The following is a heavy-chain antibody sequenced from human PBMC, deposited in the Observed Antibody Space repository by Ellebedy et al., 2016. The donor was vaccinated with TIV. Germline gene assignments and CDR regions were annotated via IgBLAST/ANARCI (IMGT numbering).Heavy chain of an antibody. CDR2: IYPGDSNT. CDR3: ERQDTVDAAMRTY. Sequence: KVSCKASGYSFTSYWIGWVRQMPGKGLEWMGGIYPGDSNTRYSPSFQGQVTISADKSISTAYLQWSSLKASDTAMYYCERQDTVDAAMRTYWGQGTLVTVSS. V-gene: IGHV5-51*01. J-gene: IGHJ4*02. D-gene: IGHD5-18*01. CDR1: GYSFTSYW.